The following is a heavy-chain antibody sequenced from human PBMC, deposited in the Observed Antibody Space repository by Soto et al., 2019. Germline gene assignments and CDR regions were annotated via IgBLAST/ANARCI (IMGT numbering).Heavy chain of an antibody. V-gene: IGHV1-18*01. CDR2: ISAYNGNT. Sequence: VKVSCKASGYTFTSYGISWVRQAPGQGLEWMGWISAYNGNTNYAQKLQGRVTMTTDTSTSTAYMELRSLRSDDTAVYYCASSVIYCSGGSCYGNWFDPWGQGTLVTVSS. D-gene: IGHD2-15*01. CDR3: ASSVIYCSGGSCYGNWFDP. J-gene: IGHJ5*02. CDR1: GYTFTSYG.